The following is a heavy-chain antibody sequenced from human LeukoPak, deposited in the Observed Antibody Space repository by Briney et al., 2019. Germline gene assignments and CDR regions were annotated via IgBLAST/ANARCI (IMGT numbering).Heavy chain of an antibody. CDR2: IRYDGSNK. CDR3: AKDSKQLVRFDWFDP. Sequence: GGSLRLSCAASGFTFSSYGMHWVRQAPGKGLEWVAFIRYDGSNKYYADSVKGRFTISRDNSKNTLYLQMNSLRAEDTAVYYCAKDSKQLVRFDWFDPWGQGTLVTVSS. CDR1: GFTFSSYG. V-gene: IGHV3-30*02. J-gene: IGHJ5*02. D-gene: IGHD6-13*01.